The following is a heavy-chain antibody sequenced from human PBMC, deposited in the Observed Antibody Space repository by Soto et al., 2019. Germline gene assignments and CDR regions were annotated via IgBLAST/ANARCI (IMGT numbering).Heavy chain of an antibody. CDR2: IDWDDDK. D-gene: IGHD6-6*01. CDR3: ARIRSSSGKVYYYYYYGMAV. Sequence: GXTLVNPTQTLTXTCTFSGFSLSTSGMCVSWSRQPPGKAVEWLALIDWDDDKYYSTSLKTRLTISKDTSKNQVVLTMTNMDPVDTATYYCARIRSSSGKVYYYYYYGMAVWGQGTTVTVSS. J-gene: IGHJ6*02. V-gene: IGHV2-70*01. CDR1: GFSLSTSGMC.